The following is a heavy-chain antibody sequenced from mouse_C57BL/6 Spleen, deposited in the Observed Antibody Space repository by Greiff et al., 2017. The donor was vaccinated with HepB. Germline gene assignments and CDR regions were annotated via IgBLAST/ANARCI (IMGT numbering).Heavy chain of an antibody. CDR2: ISYDGSN. Sequence: ESGPGLVKPSQSLSLTCSVTGYSITSGYYWNWIRQFPGNKLEWMGYISYDGSNNYNPSLKNRISITRDTSKNQFFLKLNSLTTEDTATYYCAKNYYYGSSPFAYWGQVTLVTVSA. CDR3: AKNYYYGSSPFAY. V-gene: IGHV3-6*01. J-gene: IGHJ3*01. D-gene: IGHD1-1*01. CDR1: GYSITSGYY.